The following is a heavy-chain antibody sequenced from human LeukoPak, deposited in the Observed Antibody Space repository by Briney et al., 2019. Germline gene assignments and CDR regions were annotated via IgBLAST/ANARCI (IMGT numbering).Heavy chain of an antibody. D-gene: IGHD2-2*01. CDR2: IKQDASEK. V-gene: IGHV3-7*01. J-gene: IGHJ6*02. CDR3: ARDLYCSSTSCYRYGMDV. CDR1: GFPFTTYW. Sequence: GGSLRLSCAVSGFPFTTYWMSWVRQAPGKGLEWVANIKQDASEKYYVDPVKGRFTISRDNAKNSLYLQMNSLRAEDTAVYYCARDLYCSSTSCYRYGMDVWGQGTTVTVSS.